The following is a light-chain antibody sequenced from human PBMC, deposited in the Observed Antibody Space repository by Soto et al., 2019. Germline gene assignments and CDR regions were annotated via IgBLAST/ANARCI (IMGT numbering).Light chain of an antibody. V-gene: IGKV1-27*01. CDR1: QGISNY. J-gene: IGKJ3*01. Sequence: DIQMTQSPSSLSASVGDRVTITCRASQGISNYLAWYQQKPGTVPKLLIYAASTLQPGVPSRFSGSGSGTDFTLTISRLQPVDVATYYFQSYHSAPFAFGPGTKVDIQ. CDR3: QSYHSAPFA. CDR2: AAS.